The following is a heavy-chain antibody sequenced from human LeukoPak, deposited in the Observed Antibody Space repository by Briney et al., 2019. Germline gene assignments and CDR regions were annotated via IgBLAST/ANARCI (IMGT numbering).Heavy chain of an antibody. V-gene: IGHV3-53*01. CDR3: ARVGDHYHWYLDL. Sequence: GGPLRLSCEVSGFHVGANYMNWVRQAPGKGLEGVSILYSGGTTYYADSVKGRFTVSRESSKNTLLLHMTSLRAEDTAVYYCARVGDHYHWYLDLWGRGTLVTASS. J-gene: IGHJ2*01. CDR1: GFHVGANY. D-gene: IGHD3-10*01. CDR2: LYSGGTT.